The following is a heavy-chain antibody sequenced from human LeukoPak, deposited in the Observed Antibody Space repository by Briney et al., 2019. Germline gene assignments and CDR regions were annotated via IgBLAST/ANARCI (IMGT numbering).Heavy chain of an antibody. CDR3: ARDPKLLWFGELDAFDI. V-gene: IGHV3-21*01. D-gene: IGHD3-10*01. Sequence: PGGSLRLSCAASGFTFSSYSMNWVRQAPGKGLEWVSSISSSSSYIYYADSVKGRFTISRDNAKNSLYLQMNSLRAEDTAVYYCARDPKLLWFGELDAFDIWGQGTMVTVSS. CDR1: GFTFSSYS. CDR2: ISSSSSYI. J-gene: IGHJ3*02.